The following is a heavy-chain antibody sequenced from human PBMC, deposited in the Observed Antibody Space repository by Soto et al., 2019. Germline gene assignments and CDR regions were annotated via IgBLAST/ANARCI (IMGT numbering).Heavy chain of an antibody. J-gene: IGHJ3*02. CDR3: ARDWGQHITIFGVVTGDAFDI. CDR2: IYHSGSN. V-gene: IGHV4-38-2*02. D-gene: IGHD3-3*01. Sequence: SAETLSLGCAVSGYSISSGYYWGWIRQPPWKVLEWIGSIYHSGSNYYNPSLKSRVTISVETSKNQFSLKLRSVTAADKAVYYGARDWGQHITIFGVVTGDAFDIGGHWTMVT. CDR1: GYSISSGYY.